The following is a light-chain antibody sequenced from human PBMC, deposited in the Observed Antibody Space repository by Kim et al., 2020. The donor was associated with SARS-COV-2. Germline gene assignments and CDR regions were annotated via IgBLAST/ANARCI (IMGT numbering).Light chain of an antibody. Sequence: RKTATPTCTGSSNNVGCKGAGWLPQYQGHPPKVLSDRNNNRPSGISERFSAARSGDTASLTITGLQPEDEADYYCSAWDRGLNAVVFGGGTQLTVL. CDR3: SAWDRGLNAVV. CDR2: RNN. CDR1: SNNVGCKG. V-gene: IGLV10-54*01. J-gene: IGLJ3*02.